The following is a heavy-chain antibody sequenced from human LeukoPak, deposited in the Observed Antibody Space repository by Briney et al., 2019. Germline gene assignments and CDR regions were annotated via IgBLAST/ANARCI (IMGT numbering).Heavy chain of an antibody. CDR3: ARGQWPYYYDSSGYYFDY. Sequence: GASVKVSCKASGYTFTSYDINWVRQATGQGLEWMGWMNPNSGNTGYAQKFQGRVTMTRNTSISTAYMELSSLRSEDTAVYYCARGQWPYYYDSSGYYFDYWGQGTLVTVSS. V-gene: IGHV1-8*01. D-gene: IGHD3-22*01. CDR1: GYTFTSYD. J-gene: IGHJ4*02. CDR2: MNPNSGNT.